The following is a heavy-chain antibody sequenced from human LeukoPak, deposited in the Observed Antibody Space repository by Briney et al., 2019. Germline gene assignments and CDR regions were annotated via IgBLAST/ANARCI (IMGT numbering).Heavy chain of an antibody. CDR2: IYYSGST. V-gene: IGHV4-30-4*08. CDR1: GGSISSGDYY. CDR3: ARNYCSSTSCYTEGFDY. Sequence: SETMSLTCTVSGGSISSGDYYWSWIRQPPGKGLEWIGDIYYSGSTYYNPSLKRRVTISVDTSKNQFSLKLSSVTAADTAVYYCARNYCSSTSCYTEGFDYWGQGTLVTVSS. J-gene: IGHJ4*02. D-gene: IGHD2-2*02.